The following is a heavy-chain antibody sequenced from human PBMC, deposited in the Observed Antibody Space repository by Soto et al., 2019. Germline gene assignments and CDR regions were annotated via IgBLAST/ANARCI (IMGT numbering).Heavy chain of an antibody. Sequence: QVQLVESGGGVVQPGRSLRLSCAASGFTFSSYAMHWVRQAPGKGLEWVAVISYDGSNKYYADSVKGRFTISRDNSKNTLYLQMNSLRAEDTAVYYCARDKVTAVAGRKSRPYWYFDLWGRGTLVTVSS. V-gene: IGHV3-30-3*01. D-gene: IGHD6-19*01. CDR2: ISYDGSNK. CDR1: GFTFSSYA. CDR3: ARDKVTAVAGRKSRPYWYFDL. J-gene: IGHJ2*01.